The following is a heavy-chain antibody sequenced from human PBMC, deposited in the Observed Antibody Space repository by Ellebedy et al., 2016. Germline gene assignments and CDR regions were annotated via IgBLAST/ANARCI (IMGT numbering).Heavy chain of an antibody. D-gene: IGHD6-13*01. CDR2: IYPGDSDT. Sequence: GGSLRLSXKGSGYSFTSYWIGWVRQLPGKGLEWMGIIYPGDSDTRYNPSFQGQVTISADKSISTAYLQWSSLKASDTAMYYCARGSSWYGIYYFDYWGQGTLVTVSS. CDR3: ARGSSWYGIYYFDY. J-gene: IGHJ4*02. V-gene: IGHV5-51*01. CDR1: GYSFTSYW.